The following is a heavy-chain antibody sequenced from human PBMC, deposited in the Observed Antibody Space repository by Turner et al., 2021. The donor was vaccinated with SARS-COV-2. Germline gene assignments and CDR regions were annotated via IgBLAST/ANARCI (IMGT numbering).Heavy chain of an antibody. D-gene: IGHD5-18*01. CDR1: GGSISSSSYY. J-gene: IGHJ6*02. V-gene: IGHV4-39*01. Sequence: QLQLHESGPGLVKPSETLSLTCTVSGGSISSSSYYWGWIRQPPGKGLEWIGNIYYSGSAYYNPSLKSRVTISVDPSKNQFSLKLTSVTAADTAVYYCARLMDTAMDYYGTDVWGQGTTVTVSS. CDR3: ARLMDTAMDYYGTDV. CDR2: IYYSGSA.